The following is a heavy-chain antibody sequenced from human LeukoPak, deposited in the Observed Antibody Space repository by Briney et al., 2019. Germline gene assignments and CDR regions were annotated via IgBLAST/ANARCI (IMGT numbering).Heavy chain of an antibody. D-gene: IGHD2-15*01. Sequence: PSETLSLTCAVYGGSFSGYYWSWIRQPPGKGREWIGGINHIGSTNYNPSLKSRVTISVDTSKNQFSLKLSSVTAADTAVYYCARGRRRYCSGGSCYLYDYYYYYMDAWGKGTTVTVSS. J-gene: IGHJ6*03. V-gene: IGHV4-34*01. CDR3: ARGRRRYCSGGSCYLYDYYYYYMDA. CDR1: GGSFSGYY. CDR2: INHIGST.